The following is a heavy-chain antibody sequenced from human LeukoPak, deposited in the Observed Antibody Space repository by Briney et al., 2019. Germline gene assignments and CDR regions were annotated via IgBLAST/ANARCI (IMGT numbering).Heavy chain of an antibody. CDR1: GESFDSFY. CDR3: AVRLTTGRLGTATTWFDP. J-gene: IGHJ5*02. Sequence: PSETLSLTCAVYGESFDSFYWNWVRQAPGKGLEWLGEVNQSGGSDYNPALESRVAISADASKRQFSLKLISVTAADTAVYYCAVRLTTGRLGTATTWFDPWGQGTLVSVSS. CDR2: VNQSGGS. V-gene: IGHV4-34*01. D-gene: IGHD1-1*01.